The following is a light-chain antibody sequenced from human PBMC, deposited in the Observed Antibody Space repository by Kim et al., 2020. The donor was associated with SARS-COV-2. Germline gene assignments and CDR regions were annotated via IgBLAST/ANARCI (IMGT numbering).Light chain of an antibody. CDR2: GKN. CDR1: SLRSYY. V-gene: IGLV3-19*01. J-gene: IGLJ3*02. CDR3: NSRDSSGNHRWV. Sequence: SSELTQDPAVSVALGQTVRITCQGDSLRSYYASWYQQKPGQAPVLVIYGKNNRPSGIPDRFSGSSSGNTASLTITGAQAEDEADYYCNSRDSSGNHRWVFGGGTQLTVL.